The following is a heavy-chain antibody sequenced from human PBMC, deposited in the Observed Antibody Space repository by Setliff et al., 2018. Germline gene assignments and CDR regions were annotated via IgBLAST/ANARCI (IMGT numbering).Heavy chain of an antibody. CDR1: GGTFSSQG. CDR3: ARDGDILTTYYIYYYYMDV. CDR2: IMPIFGTT. D-gene: IGHD3-9*01. J-gene: IGHJ6*03. V-gene: IGHV1-69*05. Sequence: ASVKVSCKASGGTFSSQGISWVRQAPGQGLEWMGGIMPIFGTTNYARKFQGRVTMTTDTSTSTAYMELSSLRSEDTAVYFCARDGDILTTYYIYYYYMDVWGKGTTVTVSS.